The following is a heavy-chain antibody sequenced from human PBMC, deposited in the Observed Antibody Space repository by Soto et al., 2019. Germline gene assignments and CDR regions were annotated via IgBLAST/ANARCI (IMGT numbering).Heavy chain of an antibody. Sequence: PGGSLRLSCSAFGFSISDYAISWVRQAPGKGLEWVSSISASGIKTFHADSVKGRFAISRDTSTNTVYMQMNNLRVGDTALYYCAKDGIRKDDYWGQGTVVTVSS. V-gene: IGHV3-23*01. J-gene: IGHJ4*02. CDR2: ISASGIKT. CDR3: AKDGIRKDDY. CDR1: GFSISDYA.